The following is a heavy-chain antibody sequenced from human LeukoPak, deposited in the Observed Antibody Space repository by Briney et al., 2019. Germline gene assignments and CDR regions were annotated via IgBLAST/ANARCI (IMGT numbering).Heavy chain of an antibody. V-gene: IGHV4-31*03. CDR2: TYYSGST. CDR3: ARDKTNYDILTGPGMDV. Sequence: SQTLSLTCTVSGGSISSGGYYWSWIRQHPGKGLEWIGYTYYSGSTYYNPSLKSRVTISVDTSKNQFSLKLSSVTAADTAVYYCARDKTNYDILTGPGMDVWGQGTTVTVSS. D-gene: IGHD3-9*01. CDR1: GGSISSGGYY. J-gene: IGHJ6*02.